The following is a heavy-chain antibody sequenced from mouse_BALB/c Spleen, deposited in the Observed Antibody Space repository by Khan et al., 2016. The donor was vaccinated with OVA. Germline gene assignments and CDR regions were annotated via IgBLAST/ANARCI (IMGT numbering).Heavy chain of an antibody. J-gene: IGHJ4*01. Sequence: VQLKESGPGLVKPSQSLSLTCTVTGYSITSDYAWNWIRQFPGNKLEWMGYISSSGSTNYNPALKSRISITRDTSKNQFFLQLNSVTTEDTDTYYCARDGSRYSYAMDYWGQGTSVTVSS. V-gene: IGHV3-2*02. CDR3: ARDGSRYSYAMDY. CDR2: ISSSGST. D-gene: IGHD2-3*01. CDR1: GYSITSDYA.